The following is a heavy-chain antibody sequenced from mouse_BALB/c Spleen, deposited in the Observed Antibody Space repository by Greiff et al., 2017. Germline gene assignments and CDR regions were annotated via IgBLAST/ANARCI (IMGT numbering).Heavy chain of an antibody. V-gene: IGHV5-6-4*01. CDR3: TREGFPGYYFDY. CDR2: ISSGGSYT. J-gene: IGHJ4*01. Sequence: EVKLMESGGGLVKPGGSLKLSCAASGFTFSSYTMSWVRQTPEKRLEWVATISSGGSYTYYPDSVKGRFTISRDNAKNTLYLQMSSLKSEDTAMYYCTREGFPGYYFDYWGQGTSVTVSS. CDR1: GFTFSSYT. D-gene: IGHD2-3*01.